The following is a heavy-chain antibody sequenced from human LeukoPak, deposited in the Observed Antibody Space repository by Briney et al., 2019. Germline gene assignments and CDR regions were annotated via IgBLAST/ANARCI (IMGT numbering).Heavy chain of an antibody. CDR2: INHSGST. CDR1: GGSISSGSYY. Sequence: SQTLSLTCTVSGGSISSGSYYWSWIRQPPGKGLEWIGEINHSGSTNYNPSLKSRVTISVDTSKNQFSLKLSSVTAADTAVYYCARGKRIAAAGPYWYFDLWGRGTLVTVSS. CDR3: ARGKRIAAAGPYWYFDL. D-gene: IGHD6-13*01. V-gene: IGHV4-39*07. J-gene: IGHJ2*01.